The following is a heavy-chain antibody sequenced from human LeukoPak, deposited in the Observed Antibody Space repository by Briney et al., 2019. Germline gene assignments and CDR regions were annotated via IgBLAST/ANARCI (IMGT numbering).Heavy chain of an antibody. V-gene: IGHV3-30*02. CDR3: ATPPYSNYFDY. D-gene: IGHD4-11*01. J-gene: IGHJ4*02. CDR1: GFTFNTYG. Sequence: GGSLRLSCAASGFTFNTYGMHWVRQAPGKGLEWIAVVWSDGSNRFYADSVEGRFTISRDNSKNTLYLQMNSLRAEDTAVYYCATPPYSNYFDYWGQGTLVTVSS. CDR2: VWSDGSNR.